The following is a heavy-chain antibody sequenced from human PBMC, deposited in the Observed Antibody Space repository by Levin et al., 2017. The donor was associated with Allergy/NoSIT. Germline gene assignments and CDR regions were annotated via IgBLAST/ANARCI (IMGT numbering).Heavy chain of an antibody. CDR2: IYHSGST. Sequence: SCAVSGGSISSSNWWSWVRQPPGKGLEWIGEIYHSGSTNYNPSLKSRVTISVDKSKNQFSLKLSSVTAADTAVYYCAREGYCSGGSCSGLLAFDIWGQGTMVTVSS. CDR3: AREGYCSGGSCSGLLAFDI. V-gene: IGHV4-4*02. J-gene: IGHJ3*02. D-gene: IGHD2-15*01. CDR1: GGSISSSNW.